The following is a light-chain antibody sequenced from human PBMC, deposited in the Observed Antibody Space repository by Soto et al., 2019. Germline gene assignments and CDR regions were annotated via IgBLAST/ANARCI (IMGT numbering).Light chain of an antibody. Sequence: SVLTQPASVSGSPGQSITISCTGTSRDVGGYKYVSWYQQYPGKAPKLIIYDVSNRPSGVSNRFSGSKSGNTASLTISGLQTEDEADYYCSSYTSSSTRVFGTGTKVTVL. CDR2: DVS. J-gene: IGLJ1*01. V-gene: IGLV2-14*01. CDR3: SSYTSSSTRV. CDR1: SRDVGGYKY.